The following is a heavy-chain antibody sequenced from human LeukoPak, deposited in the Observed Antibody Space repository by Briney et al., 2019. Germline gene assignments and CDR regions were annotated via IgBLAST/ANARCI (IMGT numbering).Heavy chain of an antibody. D-gene: IGHD2-15*01. CDR1: GGSFSGYY. Sequence: PSETLSLTCAVYGGSFSGYYWSWIRQPPGKGLEWIGEINHSGSTNYNPSLKSRVTISVDTSKNQFSLKLSSVTAADTAVCYCARGVPASRYYYYYGMDVWGKGTTVTVSS. J-gene: IGHJ6*04. CDR3: ARGVPASRYYYYYGMDV. CDR2: INHSGST. V-gene: IGHV4-34*01.